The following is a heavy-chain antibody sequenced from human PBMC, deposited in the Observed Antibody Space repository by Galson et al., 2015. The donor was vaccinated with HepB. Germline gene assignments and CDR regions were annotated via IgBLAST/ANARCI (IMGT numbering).Heavy chain of an antibody. CDR2: IKDNSEGETI. V-gene: IGHV3-15*01. J-gene: IGHJ4*02. CDR1: GFTFRTAW. Sequence: SLRLSCAASGFTFRTAWMSWVRQAPGKGLEWVGRIKDNSEGETINYASPVKGRFAISRDDSKYTLYLEMNNLKTEDTAVYYCTTVGNTVIYWGQGSLVTVAS. D-gene: IGHD2-21*01. CDR3: TTVGNTVIY.